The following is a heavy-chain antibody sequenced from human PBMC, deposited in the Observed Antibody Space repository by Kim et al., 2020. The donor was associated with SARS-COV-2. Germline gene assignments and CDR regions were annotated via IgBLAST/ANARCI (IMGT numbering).Heavy chain of an antibody. D-gene: IGHD1-1*01. CDR3: ARPVGRTPGRWYFDL. CDR1: GGSISSSSYY. CDR2: IYYSGST. Sequence: SETLSLTCTVSGGSISSSSYYWGWIRQPPGKGLEWIGSIYYSGSTYYNPSLKSRVTISVDTSKNQFSLKLSSVTAADTAVYYCARPVGRTPGRWYFDLWGRGTLVTVSS. V-gene: IGHV4-39*01. J-gene: IGHJ2*01.